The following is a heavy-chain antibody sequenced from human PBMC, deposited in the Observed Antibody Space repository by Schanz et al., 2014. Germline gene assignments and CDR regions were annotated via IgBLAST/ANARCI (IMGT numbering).Heavy chain of an antibody. V-gene: IGHV4-39*01. CDR2: MYSSGST. Sequence: QLQLQESGPGLVKASETLSLTCSVSGGSINSGGYRWGWIRQPPGKGLEWIGTMYSSGSTYYNPSLRRRVPLSETPSRNHFSRKVFSVPAADTALYYCARLRGGGVIITTWGQGTLVTVSS. CDR3: ARLRGGGVIITT. CDR1: GGSINSGGYR. D-gene: IGHD3-10*01. J-gene: IGHJ5*02.